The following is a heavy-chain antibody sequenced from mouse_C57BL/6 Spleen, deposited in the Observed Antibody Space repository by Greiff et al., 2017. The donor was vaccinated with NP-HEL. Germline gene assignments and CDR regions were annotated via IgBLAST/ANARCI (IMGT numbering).Heavy chain of an antibody. CDR1: GYTFTSYW. D-gene: IGHD1-1*01. J-gene: IGHJ4*01. V-gene: IGHV1-72*01. CDR2: IDPNSGGT. CDR3: AIYYGSSYPSYAMDY. Sequence: QVQLQQSGAELVKPGASVKLSCKASGYTFTSYWMHWVKQRPGRGLEWIGRIDPNSGGTKYNEKFKSKATLTVDKPSSTAYMQLSSLTSEDSAVYYWAIYYGSSYPSYAMDYWGQGTSVTVSS.